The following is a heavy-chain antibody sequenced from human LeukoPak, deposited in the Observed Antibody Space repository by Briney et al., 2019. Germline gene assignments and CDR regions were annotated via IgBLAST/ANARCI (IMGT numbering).Heavy chain of an antibody. J-gene: IGHJ4*02. D-gene: IGHD3-22*01. CDR1: GFTVSSNY. Sequence: GGSLRLSCAASGFTVSSNYMSWVRQAPGKGLEWVANIKQDGSEKYYVDSVKGRFTISRDNAKNSLYLQMNSLRAEDTAVYYCARESTNYYDSSGYYGGLDYWGQGTLVTVSS. CDR3: ARESTNYYDSSGYYGGLDY. CDR2: IKQDGSEK. V-gene: IGHV3-7*01.